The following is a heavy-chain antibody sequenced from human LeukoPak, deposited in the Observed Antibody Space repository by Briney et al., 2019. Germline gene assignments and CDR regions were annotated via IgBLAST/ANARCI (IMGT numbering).Heavy chain of an antibody. D-gene: IGHD5-18*01. CDR3: SRGVQLVETSMVLDV. J-gene: IGHJ6*02. CDR1: GGPFTSFG. CDR2: IIPIGGIT. Sequence: ASVKVSCTASGGPFTSFGISWVRPAPGQGLGWMGRIIPIGGITNYAQEFQGRVMITADDTTSTSYIEQSSLLSEYTAVYYCSRGVQLVETSMVLDVWGQGTTVTVSS. V-gene: IGHV1-69*04.